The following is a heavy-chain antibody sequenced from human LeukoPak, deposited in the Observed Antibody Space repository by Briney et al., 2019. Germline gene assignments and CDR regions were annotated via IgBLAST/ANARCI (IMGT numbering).Heavy chain of an antibody. D-gene: IGHD1-26*01. V-gene: IGHV3-7*01. CDR1: GFTFSSYW. J-gene: IGHJ1*01. Sequence: GGSLRLSCAASGFTFSSYWMSWGRQAPGKGLEWVANIKQDGSEKYYVDSVKGRFTISRDNAKNSLYLQMNSLRAEDTAVYYCARASSIVGATSYFQHWGQGTLVTVSS. CDR2: IKQDGSEK. CDR3: ARASSIVGATSYFQH.